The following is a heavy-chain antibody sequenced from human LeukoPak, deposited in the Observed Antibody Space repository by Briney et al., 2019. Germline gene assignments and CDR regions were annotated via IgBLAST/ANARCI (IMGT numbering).Heavy chain of an antibody. CDR1: GYTFTSYD. Sequence: GASVKVSCKASGYTFTSYDINWVRQATGQGLEWMGWMNPNSGNTGYAQKFQGRVTMTRNSSITTAYMELSSLRSEDTAVYYSARRHGRCSDGSCYYPDYWGQGTLVTVSS. CDR2: MNPNSGNT. J-gene: IGHJ4*02. CDR3: ARRHGRCSDGSCYYPDY. V-gene: IGHV1-8*01. D-gene: IGHD2-15*01.